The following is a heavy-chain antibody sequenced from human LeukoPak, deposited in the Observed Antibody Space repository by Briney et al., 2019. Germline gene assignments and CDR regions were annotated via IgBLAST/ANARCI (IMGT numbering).Heavy chain of an antibody. CDR2: INSDGSST. CDR3: ARPLGASNTWLY. CDR1: GFTFSSYW. J-gene: IGHJ4*02. V-gene: IGHV3-74*01. D-gene: IGHD1-26*01. Sequence: TGGSLRLSCAASGFTFSSYWMHWVRQAPGKGLVWVSRINSDGSSTSYADSVKGRFTISRDNAKNTLYLQMNSLRAEDTAIYHCARPLGASNTWLYWGQGTLVTVSS.